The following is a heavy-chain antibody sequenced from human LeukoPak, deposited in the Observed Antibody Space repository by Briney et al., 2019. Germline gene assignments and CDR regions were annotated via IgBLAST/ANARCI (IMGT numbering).Heavy chain of an antibody. CDR2: IIPIFGTA. Sequence: ASVKVSCKASGGTFSSYAISWVRQAPGQGLEWMGGIIPIFGTANYAQKFQGRVTITTDESTSTAYMELSSLRSEDTAVYYCATHVATIGYFDYWGQGTLVTVSS. V-gene: IGHV1-69*05. J-gene: IGHJ4*02. CDR3: ATHVATIGYFDY. CDR1: GGTFSSYA. D-gene: IGHD5-12*01.